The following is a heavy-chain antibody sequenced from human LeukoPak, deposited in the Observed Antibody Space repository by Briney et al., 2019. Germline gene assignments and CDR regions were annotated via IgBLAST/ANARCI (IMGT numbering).Heavy chain of an antibody. J-gene: IGHJ4*02. V-gene: IGHV3-30-3*01. Sequence: PGGSLRLSCAASGFTFDDYAMHWVRQAPGKGLEWVAVISYDGSNKYYADSVKGRFTISRDNSKNTLYLQMNSLRAEDTAVYYCARERGVVLDYWGQGTLVTVSS. CDR3: ARERGVVLDY. CDR1: GFTFDDYA. D-gene: IGHD2-15*01. CDR2: ISYDGSNK.